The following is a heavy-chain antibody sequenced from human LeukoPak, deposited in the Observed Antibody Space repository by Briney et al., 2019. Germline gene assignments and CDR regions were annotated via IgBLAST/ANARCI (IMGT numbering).Heavy chain of an antibody. CDR3: ARGGDVGGRWDYYYMDV. CDR2: TNPNSGGT. J-gene: IGHJ6*03. D-gene: IGHD3-10*02. V-gene: IGHV1-2*02. Sequence: ASVKVSCKASGYTFTDDFIQWVRQAPGQGLEWIGWTNPNSGGTKFAQKFQGRVSMIRDTSISTAYMELSRLTSDDTAVYYCARGGDVGGRWDYYYMDVWGKGTTVTVSS. CDR1: GYTFTDDF.